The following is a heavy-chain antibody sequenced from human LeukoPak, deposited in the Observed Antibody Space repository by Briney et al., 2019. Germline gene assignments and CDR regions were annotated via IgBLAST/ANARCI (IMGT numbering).Heavy chain of an antibody. CDR3: ARDKEDSSGFPLGY. CDR1: GFTFSSYW. Sequence: GGSLRLSCAASGFTFSSYWMHWVRHAPGKGLVWVSRINSYGSSTSYADSVKGRFTISRDNAKNTLYLQMNSLRAEDTAVYYCARDKEDSSGFPLGYWGQGTLVTVSS. CDR2: INSYGSST. D-gene: IGHD3-22*01. V-gene: IGHV3-74*01. J-gene: IGHJ4*02.